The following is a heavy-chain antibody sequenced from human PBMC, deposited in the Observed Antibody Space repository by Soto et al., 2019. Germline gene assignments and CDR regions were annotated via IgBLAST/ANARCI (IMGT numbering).Heavy chain of an antibody. J-gene: IGHJ4*02. CDR1: GFSISSYY. CDR3: ARSSLAATGKPYYFDN. V-gene: IGHV4-59*01. Sequence: SSETLSLTCTASGFSISSYYWSWIRQPPGKGLEWIGYVSYSGNTNYNPSLKSRPTISVDTSRNQFSLKMNSVTAADTAVYYCARSSLAATGKPYYFDNWGQGTLVTVSS. D-gene: IGHD6-6*01. CDR2: VSYSGNT.